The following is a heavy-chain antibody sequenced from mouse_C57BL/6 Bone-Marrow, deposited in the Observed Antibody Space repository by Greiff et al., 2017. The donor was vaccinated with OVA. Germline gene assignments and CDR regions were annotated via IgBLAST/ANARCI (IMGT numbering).Heavy chain of an antibody. CDR1: GFNIKDDY. J-gene: IGHJ3*01. CDR2: IDPENGDT. CDR3: TTWSPFAY. V-gene: IGHV14-4*01. Sequence: VQLQQSGAELVRPGASVKLSCTASGFNIKDDYMHWVKQRPEQGLEWIGWIDPENGDTEDDSKFQGKATITADTSSNTAYLQLSSLTSEDTAVYYCTTWSPFAYWGQGTLVTVSA.